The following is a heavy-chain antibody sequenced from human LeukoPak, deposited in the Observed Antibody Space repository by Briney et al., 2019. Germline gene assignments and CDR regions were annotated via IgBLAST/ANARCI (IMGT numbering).Heavy chain of an antibody. V-gene: IGHV3-7*01. CDR1: GFTFSSNW. CDR3: ATIEAVPFQS. CDR2: IKQDESDK. J-gene: IGHJ5*02. Sequence: GGSLRLSCIDSGFTFSSNWMAWVRQAPGKGLEWVANIKQDESDKYYLGSVKGRFTTSRDNTKNSLYLEMRSLRAEDTAVYYCATIEAVPFQSWGQGTLVAVSS. D-gene: IGHD3-3*02.